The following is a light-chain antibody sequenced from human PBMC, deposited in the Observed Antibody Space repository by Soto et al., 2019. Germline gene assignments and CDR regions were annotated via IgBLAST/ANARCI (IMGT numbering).Light chain of an antibody. Sequence: DTQMTQYTNAVSASVGDRVTITCLASQGLNNYLVWYQQKPGTAPKLLISFASSLQSGVPSRFNGSGSGTDFTLTINNLQPEDLATYYCQQANGFLLTFGGGTKVDIK. CDR3: QQANGFLLT. J-gene: IGKJ4*01. CDR1: QGLNNY. V-gene: IGKV1D-12*01. CDR2: FAS.